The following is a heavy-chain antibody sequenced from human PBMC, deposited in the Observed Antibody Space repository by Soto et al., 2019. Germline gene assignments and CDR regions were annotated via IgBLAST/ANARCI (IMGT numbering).Heavy chain of an antibody. V-gene: IGHV3-74*01. CDR3: ARDNNGMDV. J-gene: IGHJ6*02. CDR1: GFTFSNYW. CDR2: IKSDGSST. Sequence: EVPLVESGGGLVQPGGSLRLSCAASGFTFSNYWMHWVRQAPGKGLVWVSRIKSDGSSTNYADSVKGRFTSSRDNAKNTLYLQLNSLRVEDTAVYYCARDNNGMDVWGQGTTVTVSS.